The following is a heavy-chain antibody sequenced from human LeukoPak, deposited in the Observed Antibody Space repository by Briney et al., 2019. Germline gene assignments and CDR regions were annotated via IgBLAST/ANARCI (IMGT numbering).Heavy chain of an antibody. CDR2: INPSGGST. CDR1: GYPFSNYD. J-gene: IGHJ4*02. D-gene: IGHD1-26*01. Sequence: ASVKVSCKASGYPFSNYDINWVRQAPGQGLEWMGIINPSGGSTSYAQKFQGRVTMTRDMSTSTDYMELSSLRSDDAAVYFCARGPIGGLRKGFDIWGQGTLVTVSS. V-gene: IGHV1-46*01. CDR3: ARGPIGGLRKGFDI.